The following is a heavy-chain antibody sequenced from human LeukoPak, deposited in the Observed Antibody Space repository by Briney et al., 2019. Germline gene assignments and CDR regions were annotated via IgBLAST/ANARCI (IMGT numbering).Heavy chain of an antibody. J-gene: IGHJ5*02. Sequence: SETLSLTCTVSGDSISSGDYYWSWIRQPAGKGLEWIGRISSSGSTNYNPSLKSRVTISVDTSKNQFSLKLSSVTAADTAVYYCAREDYGENWFDPWGQGTLVTVSS. V-gene: IGHV4-61*02. CDR3: AREDYGENWFDP. CDR2: ISSSGST. D-gene: IGHD4-17*01. CDR1: GDSISSGDYY.